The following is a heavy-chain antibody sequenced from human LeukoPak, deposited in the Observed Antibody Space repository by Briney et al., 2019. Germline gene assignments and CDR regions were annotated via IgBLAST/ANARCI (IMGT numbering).Heavy chain of an antibody. CDR2: IYSGGST. J-gene: IGHJ3*02. CDR3: ANAGGYCSSTSCYRYAFDI. Sequence: GGSLRLSCAASGFTVNTNYMSWVRQAPGEGLEWVSVIYSGGSTYYADSVKGRFTISRDNSKNTLYLQMNSLRAEDTAVYYCANAGGYCSSTSCYRYAFDIWGQGTMVTVSS. D-gene: IGHD2-2*01. CDR1: GFTVNTNY. V-gene: IGHV3-53*05.